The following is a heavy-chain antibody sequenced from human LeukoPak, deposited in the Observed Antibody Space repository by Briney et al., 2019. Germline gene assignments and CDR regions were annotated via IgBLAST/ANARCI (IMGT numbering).Heavy chain of an antibody. D-gene: IGHD6-13*01. CDR1: GFTFSSYA. J-gene: IGHJ4*02. CDR3: AKDPRRYSSSWYYFDY. Sequence: GRSLRLSCAASGFTFSSYAMHWVRQAPGKGLEWVAVISYDGSNKYYADSVKGRFTISRDNAKNSLYLQMNSLRAEDTALYYCAKDPRRYSSSWYYFDYWGQGTLVTVSS. CDR2: ISYDGSNK. V-gene: IGHV3-30*04.